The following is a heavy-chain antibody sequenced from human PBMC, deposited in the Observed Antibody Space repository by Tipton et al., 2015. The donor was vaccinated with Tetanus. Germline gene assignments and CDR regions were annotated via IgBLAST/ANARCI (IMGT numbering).Heavy chain of an antibody. CDR3: ARHSAMPAAIVYYAMDV. Sequence: TLSLTCTVSGASLSSSRYYWGWIRQPPGKGLDWIGSIYYSGSTNYNPSLKSRVTISLATSENQFSLTLSSVTAADTAVYYCARHSAMPAAIVYYAMDVWGQGTTVTVSS. CDR1: GASLSSSRYY. J-gene: IGHJ6*02. D-gene: IGHD2-2*02. CDR2: IYYSGST. V-gene: IGHV4-39*01.